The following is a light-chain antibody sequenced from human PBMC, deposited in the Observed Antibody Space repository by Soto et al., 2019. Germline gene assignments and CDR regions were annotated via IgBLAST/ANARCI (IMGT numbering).Light chain of an antibody. CDR2: DNQ. Sequence: QSVLTQPPSVSAAPGQKVSISCSGSSSNVGKNFVSWYQHVPGKAPKLLIYDNQKRPSGIPDRFSASKSGTLATLDITGLQTGDEADYYCHVWDSSSDHPFGGGTKLTVL. CDR3: HVWDSSSDHP. CDR1: SSNVGKNF. J-gene: IGLJ2*01. V-gene: IGLV1-51*01.